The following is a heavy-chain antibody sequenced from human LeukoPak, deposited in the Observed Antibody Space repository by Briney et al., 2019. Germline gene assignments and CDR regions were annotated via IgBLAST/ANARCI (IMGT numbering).Heavy chain of an antibody. CDR3: TTDEFTDYVWGSYRKFDY. V-gene: IGHV3-15*01. D-gene: IGHD3-16*02. CDR1: GFTISNAW. J-gene: IGHJ4*02. CDR2: IKSKTDGGTT. Sequence: GGSLRLSCAASGFTISNAWMSWVRQAPGKGLEWVGRIKSKTDGGTTDYAAPVKGRFTISRDDSKNTLYLQMNSLKTEDTAVYYCTTDEFTDYVWGSYRKFDYWGQGTLVTVSS.